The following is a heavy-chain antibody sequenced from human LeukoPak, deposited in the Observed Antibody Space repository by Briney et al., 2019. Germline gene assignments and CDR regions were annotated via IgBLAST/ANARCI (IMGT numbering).Heavy chain of an antibody. CDR3: ARRSSGWYTRVRGAWFDP. J-gene: IGHJ5*02. D-gene: IGHD6-19*01. CDR2: INHSGST. V-gene: IGHV4-38-2*02. Sequence: PSETLSLTCTVSGYSISSGDYWGWIRQPPGKGLEWIGEINHSGSTNYNPSLKSRVTISVDTSKNQFSLKLSSVTAADTAVYYCARRSSGWYTRVRGAWFDPWGQGTLVTVSS. CDR1: GYSISSGDY.